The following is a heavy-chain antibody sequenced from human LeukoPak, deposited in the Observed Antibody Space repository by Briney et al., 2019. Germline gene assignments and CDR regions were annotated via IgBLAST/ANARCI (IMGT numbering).Heavy chain of an antibody. CDR2: IYYSGST. J-gene: IGHJ6*03. CDR3: ARDAHYYYYMDV. CDR1: GFTFSTYS. Sequence: PGGSLRLSCVASGFTFSTYSMNWVRQPPGKGLEWIGSIYYSGSTYYNPSLKSRVTISVDTSKNQFSLKLSSVTAADTAVYYCARDAHYYYYMDVWGKGTTVTVSS. V-gene: IGHV4-39*07.